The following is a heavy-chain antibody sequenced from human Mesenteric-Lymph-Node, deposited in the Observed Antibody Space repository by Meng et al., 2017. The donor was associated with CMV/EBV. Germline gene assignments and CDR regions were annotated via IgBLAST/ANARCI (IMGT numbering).Heavy chain of an antibody. CDR2: IRYDGSNK. CDR1: GFTFSSYG. Sequence: GESLKISCAASGFTFSSYGMHWVRQAPGKGLEWVAFIRYDGSNKYYADSVKGRFTISRDNSKNTLYLQMNSLRAEDTAVYYCVTVRYDAKGSTYYRSFDYWGQGTLVTVSS. J-gene: IGHJ4*02. CDR3: VTVRYDAKGSTYYRSFDY. D-gene: IGHD4/OR15-4a*01. V-gene: IGHV3-30*02.